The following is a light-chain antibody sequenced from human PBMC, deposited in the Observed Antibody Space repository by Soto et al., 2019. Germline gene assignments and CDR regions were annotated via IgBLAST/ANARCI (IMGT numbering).Light chain of an antibody. Sequence: NFMLTQPHSVSESPGKTVTISCTRSSGSIASNYVQWYQQRPGSAPTTVIYEDNQRPSAVPDRFPGSTDGSSNSASLTISGLQTEDEADYYCQSYDSSTVVFGGGTKLTVL. V-gene: IGLV6-57*04. CDR1: SGSIASNY. J-gene: IGLJ2*01. CDR3: QSYDSSTVV. CDR2: EDN.